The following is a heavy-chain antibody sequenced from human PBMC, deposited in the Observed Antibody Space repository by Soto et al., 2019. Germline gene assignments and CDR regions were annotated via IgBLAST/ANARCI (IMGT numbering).Heavy chain of an antibody. D-gene: IGHD5-12*01. Sequence: SETLSLTCTVSGGSMISYYWSWIRQHPGKGLEWIGYIYYSGSTYYNPSLKSRVTISVDTSKNQFSLKLSSVTAADTAVYYCARPSGYDFPDAFDIWGQGTMVTVSS. CDR1: GGSMISYY. CDR2: IYYSGST. CDR3: ARPSGYDFPDAFDI. V-gene: IGHV4-59*06. J-gene: IGHJ3*02.